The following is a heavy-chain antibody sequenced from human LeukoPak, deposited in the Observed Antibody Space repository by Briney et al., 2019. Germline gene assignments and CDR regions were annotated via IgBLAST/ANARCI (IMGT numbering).Heavy chain of an antibody. CDR1: GDSISSSY. CDR3: ARDRLVGSVHTFDM. J-gene: IGHJ3*02. Sequence: PSETLSLTCSVSGDSISSSYWSWIRQSPGKGLEWIGYIYYTGSTTYNPSLKGRVTMSMDTSENQMSLNLRPVTAADTAVYYCARDRLVGSVHTFDMWGQGTMVTISS. D-gene: IGHD1-26*01. V-gene: IGHV4-59*01. CDR2: IYYTGST.